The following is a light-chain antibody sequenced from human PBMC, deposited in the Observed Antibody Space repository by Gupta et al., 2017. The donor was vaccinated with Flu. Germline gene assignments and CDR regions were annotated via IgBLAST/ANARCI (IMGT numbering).Light chain of an antibody. CDR1: QSISSR. CDR3: QQDTGYSI. Sequence: DNQMTQSPSTLSASVGDRVTITCRASQSISSRLAWYQQKPGKAPKLLIYKASMVESGVPSRFSGGGSGTEFTLTISHRQTDDFDNYYDQQDTGYSIFGQGTKLEIK. CDR2: KAS. V-gene: IGKV1-5*03. J-gene: IGKJ2*01.